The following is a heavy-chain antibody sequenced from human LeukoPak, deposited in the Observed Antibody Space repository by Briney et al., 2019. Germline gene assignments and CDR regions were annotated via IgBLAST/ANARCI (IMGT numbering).Heavy chain of an antibody. CDR3: ARGKTFFYFDY. Sequence: SETLSLTCAVYAGSFSGYYWSWIRQPPGKGLEWIGEINHSGSTNYNPSLRSRVTISVDTSKNQFSLKLSSVTAADTAVYYCARGKTFFYFDYWGQGTLVTVSS. V-gene: IGHV4-34*01. J-gene: IGHJ4*02. CDR1: AGSFSGYY. CDR2: INHSGST.